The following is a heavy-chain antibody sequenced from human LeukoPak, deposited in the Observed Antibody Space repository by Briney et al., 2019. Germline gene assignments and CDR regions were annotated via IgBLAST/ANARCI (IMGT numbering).Heavy chain of an antibody. CDR3: ARGRGDSRGTSFDY. Sequence: PSETLSLTCTVSGGSISTYYWSWIRQPPGKGLEWIGDIYYTGTTTYNPSLKSRVTISIDTSRNQFSLNLNSVTAADTAVYYCARGRGDSRGTSFDYWGQGTLVTVSS. V-gene: IGHV4-59*01. J-gene: IGHJ4*02. CDR1: GGSISTYY. CDR2: IYYTGTT. D-gene: IGHD3-22*01.